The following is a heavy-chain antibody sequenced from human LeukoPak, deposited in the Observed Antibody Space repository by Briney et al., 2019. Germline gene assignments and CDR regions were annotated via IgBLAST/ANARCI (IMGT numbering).Heavy chain of an antibody. Sequence: PSVTLSLLCTVSGGSISSSSYYCGWVRKPPGKGLEWIESIYYSGSTYYNPSLKSRVPLSVDTSNNQFSLKLSSVTAADTAVYYCARQVGMTAAAVHDPWGQGTLVTVSS. J-gene: IGHJ5*02. CDR3: ARQVGMTAAAVHDP. D-gene: IGHD6-25*01. CDR1: GGSISSSSYY. CDR2: IYYSGST. V-gene: IGHV4-39*01.